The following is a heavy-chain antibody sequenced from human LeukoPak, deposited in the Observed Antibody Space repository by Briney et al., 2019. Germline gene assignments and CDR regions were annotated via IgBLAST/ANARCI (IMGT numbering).Heavy chain of an antibody. V-gene: IGHV3-30*06. Sequence: GGSLRLSCAASGFTFSSYGMHWVRQAPGKGLQWVALISHDGSNKYYADSVRGRFTISRDNSKNTLYLQMNSLRAEDTAVYYCARDVGLRFLEWYPGAFDIWGQGTMVTVSS. CDR1: GFTFSSYG. CDR3: ARDVGLRFLEWYPGAFDI. CDR2: ISHDGSNK. J-gene: IGHJ3*02. D-gene: IGHD3-3*01.